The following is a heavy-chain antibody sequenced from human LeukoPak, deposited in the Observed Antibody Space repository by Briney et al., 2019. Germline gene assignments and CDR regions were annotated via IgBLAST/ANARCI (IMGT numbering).Heavy chain of an antibody. Sequence: GRSLRLSCAASGFTFISYAMSWVRRAPGEGLGWVSAICGSVGSTYYADSVKGRFTISRDNSKNTLYLQMNSLRAEDTAVYYCAKETSGYSYGFAAFDIWGQGRIVTVSS. CDR3: AKETSGYSYGFAAFDI. CDR2: ICGSVGST. D-gene: IGHD5-18*01. CDR1: GFTFISYA. V-gene: IGHV3-23*01. J-gene: IGHJ3*02.